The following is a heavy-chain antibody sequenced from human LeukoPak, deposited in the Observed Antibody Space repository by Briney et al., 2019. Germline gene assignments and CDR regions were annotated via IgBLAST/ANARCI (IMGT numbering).Heavy chain of an antibody. Sequence: EWIGYIYYSGSTNYNPSLISRVTLSVDTSKNQFSLNLTSVTAADTAFYYCVRDSRGYAFDIWGQGTMVTVSS. J-gene: IGHJ3*02. CDR3: VRDSRGYAFDI. D-gene: IGHD3-10*01. CDR2: IYYSGST. V-gene: IGHV4-59*01.